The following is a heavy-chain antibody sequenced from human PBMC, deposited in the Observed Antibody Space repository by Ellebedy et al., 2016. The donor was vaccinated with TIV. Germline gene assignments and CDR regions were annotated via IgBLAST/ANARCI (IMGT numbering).Heavy chain of an antibody. V-gene: IGHV3-33*01. J-gene: IGHJ4*02. CDR1: GFTFSSYG. CDR2: IWYDRSNK. CDR3: ARDPLYMGQLRPHFDY. D-gene: IGHD3-16*01. Sequence: GGSLRLSCAASGFTFSSYGMHWVRQAPGKGLEWVTVIWYDRSNKYYADSVKGRFTISRDNSKNTLYLQMNSLRAEDTAVYYCARDPLYMGQLRPHFDYWGQGTLVSVSS.